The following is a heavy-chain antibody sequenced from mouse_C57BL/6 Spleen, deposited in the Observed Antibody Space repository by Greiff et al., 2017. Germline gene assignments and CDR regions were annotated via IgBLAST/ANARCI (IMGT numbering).Heavy chain of an antibody. CDR1: GYAFSSSW. D-gene: IGHD2-4*01. CDR3: ARGDYDRNWFAY. V-gene: IGHV1-82*01. CDR2: IYPGDGDT. Sequence: VQLQESGPELVKPGASVKISCKASGYAFSSSWMNWVKQRPGKGLEWIGRIYPGDGDTNYNGKFKGKATLTADKSSSTAYMQLSSLTSEDSAVXFCARGDYDRNWFAYWGQGTLVTVSA. J-gene: IGHJ3*01.